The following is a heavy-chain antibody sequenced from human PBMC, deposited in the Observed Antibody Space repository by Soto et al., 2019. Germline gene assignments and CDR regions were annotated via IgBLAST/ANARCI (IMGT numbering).Heavy chain of an antibody. V-gene: IGHV3-21*01. D-gene: IGHD1-26*01. J-gene: IGHJ6*02. CDR1: GLTLTDYS. CDR2: ISGSGTYT. CDR3: AGVVWGGAGAGARTYYYYYNMDD. Sequence: EVQLVVSGGGLIKPGGSLRLSCAASGLTLTDYSINWVRQAPGKGLEWVSSISGSGTYTYYADSVRGRFTISTDKANNALYMQMKSLRAEDTAVYYCAGVVWGGAGAGARTYYYYYNMDDWGQGTAVTVSS.